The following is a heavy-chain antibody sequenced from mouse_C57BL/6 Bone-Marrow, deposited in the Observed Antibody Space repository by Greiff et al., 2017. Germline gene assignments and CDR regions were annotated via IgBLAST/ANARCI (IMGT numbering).Heavy chain of an antibody. D-gene: IGHD2-1*01. J-gene: IGHJ3*01. Sequence: QVQLQQPGAELVKPGASVKMSCKASGYTFTSYWITWVKQRPGQGLEWIGDIYPGSGSTNDNEKFKSKATLTVDTSSSTAYMQRSSLTSEDSAVYYCARSYYGNYEAYWGQGTLVTVSA. V-gene: IGHV1-55*01. CDR2: IYPGSGST. CDR1: GYTFTSYW. CDR3: ARSYYGNYEAY.